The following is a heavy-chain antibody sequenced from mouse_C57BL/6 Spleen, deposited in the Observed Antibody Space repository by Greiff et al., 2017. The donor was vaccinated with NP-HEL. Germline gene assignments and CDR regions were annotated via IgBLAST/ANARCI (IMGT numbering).Heavy chain of an antibody. Sequence: QVQLQQSGAELVKPGASVKISCKASGYAFSSYWMNWVKQRPGKGLEWIGQIYPGDGDTNYNGKFKGKATLTADKSSSTAYMQLSSLTSEDSAVYFCARGIYDGYYGFAYWGQGTLVTVSA. CDR2: IYPGDGDT. CDR3: ARGIYDGYYGFAY. D-gene: IGHD2-3*01. CDR1: GYAFSSYW. V-gene: IGHV1-80*01. J-gene: IGHJ3*01.